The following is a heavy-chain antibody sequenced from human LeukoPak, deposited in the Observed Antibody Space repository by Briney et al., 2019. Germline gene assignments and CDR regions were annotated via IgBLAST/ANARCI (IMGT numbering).Heavy chain of an antibody. J-gene: IGHJ4*02. CDR3: ARGLLVGAATS. Sequence: SVKVSCKASGGTFSSYAISWVRQAPGQGLEWMGRIIPILGIANYAQKFQGRVTITADKSTSTAYMELSSLRSEDTAVDYCARGLLVGAATSWGQGTLVTVSS. CDR2: IIPILGIA. D-gene: IGHD1-26*01. V-gene: IGHV1-69*04. CDR1: GGTFSSYA.